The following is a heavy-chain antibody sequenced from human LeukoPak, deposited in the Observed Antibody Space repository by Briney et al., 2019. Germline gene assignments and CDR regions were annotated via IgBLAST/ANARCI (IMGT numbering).Heavy chain of an antibody. V-gene: IGHV3-30*18. CDR2: ISYDGSNK. Sequence: GGSLGLSCAASGFTFSSYGMHWVRQTPGKGLEWVAVISYDGSNKYYADSVKGRFTISRDNSKNTLYLQMNSLRAEDTAVYYCVKDLKQWLRSPFDHWGQGTLVTVSS. J-gene: IGHJ4*02. CDR1: GFTFSSYG. D-gene: IGHD5-12*01. CDR3: VKDLKQWLRSPFDH.